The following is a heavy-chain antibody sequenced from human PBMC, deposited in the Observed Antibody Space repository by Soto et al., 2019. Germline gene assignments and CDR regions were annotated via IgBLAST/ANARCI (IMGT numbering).Heavy chain of an antibody. CDR3: AREDYGDFHY. CDR2: IHQDGSDK. V-gene: IGHV3-7*01. Sequence: EVHLVQSGGGLVQPGGSLRLSCTASGFTFSSYWMSWVRQAPGKGLEWVANIHQDGSDKYYVDSVKGRFTISRDNAKNALYLQMNSLRAEDTAVYYCAREDYGDFHYWGQGALVIVSS. D-gene: IGHD4-17*01. CDR1: GFTFSSYW. J-gene: IGHJ4*02.